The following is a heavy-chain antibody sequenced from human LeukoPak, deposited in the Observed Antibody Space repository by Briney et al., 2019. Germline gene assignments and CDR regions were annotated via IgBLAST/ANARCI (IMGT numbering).Heavy chain of an antibody. CDR1: GGTFSSYA. J-gene: IGHJ3*02. V-gene: IGHV1-69*04. CDR3: ARVRDGYNRGAFDI. Sequence: GASVKVSCKASGGTFSSYAISWVRQAPGQGLEWMGRIIPILGIANYAQKFQGRVTITADKSTSTAYMELSSLRSEDTAVYYCARVRDGYNRGAFDIWGQGTMVTVSS. D-gene: IGHD5-24*01. CDR2: IIPILGIA.